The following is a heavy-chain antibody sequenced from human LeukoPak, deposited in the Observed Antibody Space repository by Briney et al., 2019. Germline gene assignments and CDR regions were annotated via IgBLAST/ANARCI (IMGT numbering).Heavy chain of an antibody. V-gene: IGHV4-39*01. CDR3: ARRGEYYDSSGYYQPRSYFDY. Sequence: SETLSLTCSVSGDSVNSGTYYWSWIRQPPGKGLEWIGYIYYSGSTYYNPSLKSRVTISVDTSKNQFSLKLSSVTAADTAVYYCARRGEYYDSSGYYQPRSYFDYWGQGTLVTVSS. J-gene: IGHJ4*02. CDR2: IYYSGST. D-gene: IGHD3-22*01. CDR1: GDSVNSGTYY.